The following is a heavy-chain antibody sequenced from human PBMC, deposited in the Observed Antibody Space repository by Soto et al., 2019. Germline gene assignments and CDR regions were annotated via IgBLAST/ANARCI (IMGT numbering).Heavy chain of an antibody. V-gene: IGHV4-4*02. CDR3: ARESIAAAGNRRYYFAY. Sequence: PSETLSLTCAVSGGSISSSSWWSWVRQPPGKGLEWIGEIYHTGNTNYNPSLESRVTISVDKSKNQFSLNLNSVTAADTAVYYCARESIAAAGNRRYYFAYWGQGSLVTVSS. CDR1: GGSISSSSW. D-gene: IGHD6-13*01. CDR2: IYHTGNT. J-gene: IGHJ4*02.